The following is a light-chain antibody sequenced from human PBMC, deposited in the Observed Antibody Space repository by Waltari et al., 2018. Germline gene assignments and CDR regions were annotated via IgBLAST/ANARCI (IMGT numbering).Light chain of an antibody. CDR1: QSIDIY. Sequence: EIVLTQSPATLSLSPGDSATLSCRASQSIDIYLAWYQRRPGHAPRLLISVASYRATGIPARFRGSGSGTDFTLTISSLEPEDFAVYSCQQRSRLPLTFGGGTKVEL. V-gene: IGKV3-11*01. CDR2: VAS. CDR3: QQRSRLPLT. J-gene: IGKJ4*01.